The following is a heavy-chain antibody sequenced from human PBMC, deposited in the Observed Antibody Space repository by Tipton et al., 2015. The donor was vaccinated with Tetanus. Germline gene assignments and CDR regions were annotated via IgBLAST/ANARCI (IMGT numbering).Heavy chain of an antibody. CDR1: GGSVSSGSYY. CDR2: IYYSGST. Sequence: GLVKPSETLSLTCTVSGGSVSSGSYYWSWIRQPPGKGLEWIGYIYYSGSTNYNPSLKSRVTISVDTSKNQFSLKLSSVTAADTAVYYCARERLDGTGGAFDIWGQGTMVTVSS. CDR3: ARERLDGTGGAFDI. J-gene: IGHJ3*02. V-gene: IGHV4-61*01. D-gene: IGHD1-1*01.